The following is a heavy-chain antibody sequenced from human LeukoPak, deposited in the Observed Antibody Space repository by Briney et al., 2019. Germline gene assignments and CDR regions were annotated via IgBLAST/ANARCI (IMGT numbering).Heavy chain of an antibody. D-gene: IGHD2-15*01. Sequence: GGSLRLSCAASGFTFSVYWMTWVRQAPGKGLERVANIKEDGSEKYYVDSVKGRFTISRDNAKNSLYLQMNSLRAEDTAVYYCARYGGLRGDYFDYWGQGTLVTVSS. CDR3: ARYGGLRGDYFDY. CDR2: IKEDGSEK. V-gene: IGHV3-7*05. CDR1: GFTFSVYW. J-gene: IGHJ4*02.